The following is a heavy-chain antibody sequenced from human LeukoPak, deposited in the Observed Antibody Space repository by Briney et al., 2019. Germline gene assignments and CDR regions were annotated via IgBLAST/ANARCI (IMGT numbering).Heavy chain of an antibody. Sequence: ASVKVSCKASGYTFTGYYMHWVRQAPGQGLEWMGWINPNSGGTNYAQKYQGRVTMTRDTSISTAYMELSRLRSDDTAVYYCARALGYYYYMDVWGKGTTVTVSS. CDR3: ARALGYYYYMDV. J-gene: IGHJ6*03. V-gene: IGHV1-2*02. CDR1: GYTFTGYY. CDR2: INPNSGGT. D-gene: IGHD7-27*01.